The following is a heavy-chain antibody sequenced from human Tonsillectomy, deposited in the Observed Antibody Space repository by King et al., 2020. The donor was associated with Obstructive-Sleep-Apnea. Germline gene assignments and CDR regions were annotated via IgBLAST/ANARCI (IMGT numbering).Heavy chain of an antibody. CDR3: ATSYPRPELRFFDWSGYGMDV. CDR1: GYTFSGYG. D-gene: IGHD3-9*01. CDR2: ISHDGSNT. Sequence: VQLVESGGGVVQPGRSLRLSCAASGYTFSGYGMHWVRQAPGKGLEWVAVISHDGSNTYYADPVKGRFTISRDNSKNTLYLQMNSLRAEDTAIYYCATSYPRPELRFFDWSGYGMDVWGQGTTVTVSS. V-gene: IGHV3-30*04. J-gene: IGHJ6*02.